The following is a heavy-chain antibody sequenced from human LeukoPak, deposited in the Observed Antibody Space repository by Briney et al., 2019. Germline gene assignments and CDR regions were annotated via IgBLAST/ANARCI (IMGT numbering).Heavy chain of an antibody. CDR2: IYPGDSDT. V-gene: IGHV5-51*01. Sequence: GESLKISCKGSGYSFTSYWIGWVRQMPGKGLEWMGFIYPGDSDTRYSPSFQGQVTISADKSISTAYLQWRSLKAPDTAMSYCPPPGGGPFSGFDSGGRGPLSTAS. CDR1: GYSFTSYW. CDR3: PPPGGGPFSGFDS. D-gene: IGHD3-10*01. J-gene: IGHJ4*02.